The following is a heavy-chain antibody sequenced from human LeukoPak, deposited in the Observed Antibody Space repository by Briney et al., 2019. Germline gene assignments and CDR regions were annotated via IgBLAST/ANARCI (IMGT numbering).Heavy chain of an antibody. CDR3: ARAGGVKTAALDLDY. D-gene: IGHD6-25*01. V-gene: IGHV4-4*07. CDR1: GGSFSDYY. J-gene: IGHJ4*02. Sequence: SETLSLTCTVSGGSFSDYYWSWIRQPAGKGLEWIGRIYTSGSTNYNPSLKSRVTISVDTSKNQFSLKLSSVTAADTAVYYCARAGGVKTAALDLDYWGQGTLVTVSS. CDR2: IYTSGST.